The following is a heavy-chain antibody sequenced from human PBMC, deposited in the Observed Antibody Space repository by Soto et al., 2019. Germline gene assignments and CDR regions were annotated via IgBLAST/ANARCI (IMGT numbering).Heavy chain of an antibody. CDR3: ARDQNWSSDY. V-gene: IGHV3-48*02. Sequence: GGSLRLSCAASGFIFDAYSMNWFRQAPGKGLEWVSHIGPRSNYRDYADSVKGRFTISRDDAKNSLYLQMNSLRDEDTAVYYCARDQNWSSDYWGQGIPVTVSS. CDR2: IGPRSNYR. CDR1: GFIFDAYS. J-gene: IGHJ4*02.